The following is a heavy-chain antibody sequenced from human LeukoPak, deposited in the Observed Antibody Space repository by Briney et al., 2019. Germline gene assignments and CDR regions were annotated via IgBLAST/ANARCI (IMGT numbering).Heavy chain of an antibody. V-gene: IGHV3-23*01. CDR2: ISGSGGST. CDR1: GFTFSNYA. J-gene: IGHJ6*02. Sequence: PGGSLRLSCAASGFTFSNYAMSWVRQAPGKGLEWVSAISGSGGSTFYADSVKGRFTISRDNSKSTLYLQMNSLRAEDTAVYYCAKGLNGYNYGYGVDVWGQGTTVTVSS. CDR3: AKGLNGYNYGYGVDV. D-gene: IGHD5-18*01.